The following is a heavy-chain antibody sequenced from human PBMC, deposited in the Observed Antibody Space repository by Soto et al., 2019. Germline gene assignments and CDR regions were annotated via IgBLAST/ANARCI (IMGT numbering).Heavy chain of an antibody. CDR1: GGTFSSYA. CDR2: IIPIFGTA. V-gene: IGHV1-69*13. D-gene: IGHD6-19*01. CDR3: ARDWGVYSSGWYGFWF. Sequence: GASVKVSCKASGGTFSSYAISWVRQAPGQGLEWMGGIIPIFGTANYAQKFQGRVTITADESTSTAYMELSSLRSEDTAVYYCARDWGVYSSGWYGFWFWGQGTLVTVSS. J-gene: IGHJ4*02.